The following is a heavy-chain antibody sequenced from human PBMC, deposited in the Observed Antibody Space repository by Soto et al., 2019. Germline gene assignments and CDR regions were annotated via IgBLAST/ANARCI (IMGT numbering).Heavy chain of an antibody. Sequence: QVQLVQSGAEVKKPGSSVKVSCKASGGTFSSYTISWVRQAPGQGLEWMGRIIPILGIANYAQKFQGRVTITADKSTSTAYMELSSLRSEDTAVYYCADTYYYDSSGENAFDIWGQGTMVTVSS. J-gene: IGHJ3*02. D-gene: IGHD3-22*01. CDR2: IIPILGIA. CDR3: ADTYYYDSSGENAFDI. V-gene: IGHV1-69*02. CDR1: GGTFSSYT.